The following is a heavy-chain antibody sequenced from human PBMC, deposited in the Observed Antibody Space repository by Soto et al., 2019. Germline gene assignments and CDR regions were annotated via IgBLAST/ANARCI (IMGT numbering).Heavy chain of an antibody. D-gene: IGHD3-22*01. J-gene: IGHJ3*01. CDR3: ARDQLYYNDISGRPLNAFDV. V-gene: IGHV3-48*01. CDR2: ISSSSSTI. CDR1: GVTFSSYS. Sequence: PGGSVRLSCAASGVTFSSYSMKWVRQAPGKGLEWVSYISSSSSTIYYADSVKGRFTISRDNAKNSLYLQMNSLRAEDTAVYYCARDQLYYNDISGRPLNAFDVWGQGTMVTVSS.